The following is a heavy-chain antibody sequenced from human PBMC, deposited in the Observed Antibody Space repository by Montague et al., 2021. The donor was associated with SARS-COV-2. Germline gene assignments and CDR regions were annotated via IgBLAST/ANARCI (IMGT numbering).Heavy chain of an antibody. D-gene: IGHD5-12*01. Sequence: SETLSLTCTVSGDSINNYYWSWIRQSPGKGLEYIGYIYYSGGANXXPSRGTNYNPSFESRVAISLDTSKNQFSLNLSSVTTADTAVYYCARGGDYSGYALDYWGQGTLVTVSS. CDR2: IYYSGGANXXPSRGT. CDR3: ARGGDYSGYALDY. V-gene: IGHV4-59*01. J-gene: IGHJ4*02. CDR1: GDSINNYY.